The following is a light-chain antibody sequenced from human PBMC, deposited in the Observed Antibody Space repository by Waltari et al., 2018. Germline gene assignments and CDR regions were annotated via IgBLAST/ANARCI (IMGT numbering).Light chain of an antibody. J-gene: IGKJ2*01. V-gene: IGKV3-15*01. CDR1: QSISSN. CDR3: QQYDVWPPYT. CDR2: GAS. Sequence: EIVMTQSPATLSVSPGERATLSCRASQSISSNLAWYQRQPGQAPRLLIYGASTRATGIPARFSGSGSGTEFTLTISSLQSEDFALYYCQQYDVWPPYTFGQGTKLEIK.